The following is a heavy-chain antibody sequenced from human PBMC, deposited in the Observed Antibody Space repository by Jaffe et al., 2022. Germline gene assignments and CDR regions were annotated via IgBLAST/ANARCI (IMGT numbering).Heavy chain of an antibody. CDR1: GFAFSSYA. CDR2: ISYDGRNK. J-gene: IGHJ6*03. D-gene: IGHD1-1*01. CDR3: AKDERLVSYYYYYMDV. Sequence: QVQLVESGGGVVQPGRSLRLSCGVSGFAFSSYAMHWVRQAPGKGLEWVAVISYDGRNKYYGDSVKGRFTISRDNSKNTLYLQMNSLRAEDTAVYYCAKDERLVSYYYYYMDVWGKGTTVTVSS. V-gene: IGHV3-30*18.